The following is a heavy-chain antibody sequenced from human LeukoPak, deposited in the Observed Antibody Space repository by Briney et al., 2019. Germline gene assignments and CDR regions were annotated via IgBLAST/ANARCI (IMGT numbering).Heavy chain of an antibody. J-gene: IGHJ4*02. D-gene: IGHD6-13*01. CDR1: GFTFTSYR. CDR2: IKHDGNEQ. CDR3: KSGGAAPGNFDY. Sequence: GGSLRLSCAASGFTFTSYRMSWMRQAPGKGLQWVANIKHDGNEQYYVDSVKGRFTISRDNAKNSLYLQMNSLGVEDTAVYYCKSGGAAPGNFDYWGQGALVTVSS. V-gene: IGHV3-7*01.